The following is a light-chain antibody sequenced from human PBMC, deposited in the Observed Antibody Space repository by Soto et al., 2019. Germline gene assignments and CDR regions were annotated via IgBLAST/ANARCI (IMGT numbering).Light chain of an antibody. CDR2: DAA. Sequence: EIVLTQSPATLSLSPGERAILSCRASQSVSSYLAWYQQKPGQAPRLLSYDAANRATEIPARFSGSGSGTDFTLTISSLEPEDFEVYYCQQRSNWYTFGQGTKLEIK. V-gene: IGKV3-11*01. CDR1: QSVSSY. CDR3: QQRSNWYT. J-gene: IGKJ2*01.